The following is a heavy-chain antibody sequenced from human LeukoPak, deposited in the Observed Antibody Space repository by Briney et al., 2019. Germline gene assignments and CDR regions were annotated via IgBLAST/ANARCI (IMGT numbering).Heavy chain of an antibody. V-gene: IGHV3-23*01. D-gene: IGHD3-22*01. J-gene: IGHJ4*02. Sequence: GGSLRLSYAVSVFTFSTCVMSWVRQAPGKGLEWISAISGSGGSTYYADSVKGRFTISRDNSKNTLYLQMNSLRAEDTAVYYCARGSGYFLDFDYWGQGTLVTVSS. CDR1: VFTFSTCV. CDR3: ARGSGYFLDFDY. CDR2: ISGSGGST.